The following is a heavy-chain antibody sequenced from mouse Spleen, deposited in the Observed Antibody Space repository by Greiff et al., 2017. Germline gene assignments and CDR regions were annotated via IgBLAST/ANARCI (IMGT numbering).Heavy chain of an antibody. Sequence: EVQLQQSGPELVKPGASVKISCKASGYTFTDYYMNWVKQSHGKSLEWIGDINPNNGGTSYNQKFKGKATLTVDKSSSTAYMELRSLTSEDSAVYYCASGITTVPYYAMDYWGQGTSVTVSS. CDR1: GYTFTDYY. D-gene: IGHD1-1*01. V-gene: IGHV1-26*01. CDR2: INPNNGGT. J-gene: IGHJ4*01. CDR3: ASGITTVPYYAMDY.